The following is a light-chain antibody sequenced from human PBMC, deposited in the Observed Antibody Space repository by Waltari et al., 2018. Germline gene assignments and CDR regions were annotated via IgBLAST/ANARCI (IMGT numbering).Light chain of an antibody. CDR3: QQYSGSPRT. V-gene: IGKV3-20*01. CDR2: GAS. Sequence: DIVLTQSPGPLSLSPGERATLFCKARESVGSNQLPWYQLKPGQAPRLLVFGASTRATSIPDRLSGGGSGTDFTLISTRLEPEDSAVYYCQQYSGSPRTLGQGTKVEIK. CDR1: ESVGSNQ. J-gene: IGKJ1*01.